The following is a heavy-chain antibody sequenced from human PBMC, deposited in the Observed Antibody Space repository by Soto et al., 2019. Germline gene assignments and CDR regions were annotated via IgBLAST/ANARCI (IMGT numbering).Heavy chain of an antibody. CDR3: AKVPRGSNFGYYNF. Sequence: LRLSCAVSGFPVNYYDLSWVRQPPGKGLEWVSGMSGVDDSKSYVDSVKGRFTISRDNSKNTLYLQMNSLRDEDTAVYYCAKVPRGSNFGYYNFWGQGTLVTVSS. CDR1: GFPVNYYD. J-gene: IGHJ4*02. CDR2: MSGVDDSK. D-gene: IGHD5-18*01. V-gene: IGHV3-23*01.